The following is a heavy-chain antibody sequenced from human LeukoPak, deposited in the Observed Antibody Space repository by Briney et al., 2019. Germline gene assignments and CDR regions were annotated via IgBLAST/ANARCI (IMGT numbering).Heavy chain of an antibody. V-gene: IGHV3-33*01. J-gene: IGHJ4*02. CDR2: IRFDGSNR. D-gene: IGHD2-15*01. CDR3: ARDLGSHFDF. Sequence: GRSLRLSCTASGFIFSRYGMHWVRQAPGKGREWGALIRFDGSNRYYADSVKGRFSISRDNGKNTLYLQMHSLRAEDTSVYYCARDLGSHFDFWGQGTLVTASS. CDR1: GFIFSRYG.